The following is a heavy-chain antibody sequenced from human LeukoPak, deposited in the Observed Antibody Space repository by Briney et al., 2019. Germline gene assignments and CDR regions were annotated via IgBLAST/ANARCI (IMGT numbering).Heavy chain of an antibody. Sequence: GGSLRLSCAASGFSFSGYSMNWVRQAPGKGLEWVGRIKSKTDGGTTEYAAPVKGRSSISRDDSENTLYLQMNSLKTEDTAVYYCSTRLIYWGQGALVTVSS. D-gene: IGHD2/OR15-2a*01. CDR2: IKSKTDGGTT. J-gene: IGHJ4*02. V-gene: IGHV3-15*01. CDR1: GFSFSGYS. CDR3: STRLIY.